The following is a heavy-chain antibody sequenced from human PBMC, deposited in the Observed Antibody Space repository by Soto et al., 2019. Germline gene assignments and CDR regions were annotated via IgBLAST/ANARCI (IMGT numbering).Heavy chain of an antibody. CDR1: GGSISSYY. V-gene: IGHV4-59*01. D-gene: IGHD5-18*01. CDR2: IYYSGST. J-gene: IGHJ4*02. Sequence: QVQLQESGPGLVKPSETLSLTCTVSGGSISSYYWSWIRQPPGKGMEWIGYIYYSGSTNYNPSLKSRVKISLDTSKNQFSLKLTSVTSAAKAVYSCARWYRYGPFDYWGQGTVVTVSS. CDR3: ARWYRYGPFDY.